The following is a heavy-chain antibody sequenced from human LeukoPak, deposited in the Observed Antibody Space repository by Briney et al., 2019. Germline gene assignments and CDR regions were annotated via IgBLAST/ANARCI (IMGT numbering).Heavy chain of an antibody. CDR1: GGSFSGYY. V-gene: IGHV4-34*01. D-gene: IGHD6-13*01. CDR3: ARGVAVYGSSWYRLGGYFDY. Sequence: SETLSLTCAVYGGSFSGYYWSWIRQPPGKGLEWIGEINHSGGTKYNPSLKNRVTISVDTSKNQFSLKLSSVTAADTAVYYCARGVAVYGSSWYRLGGYFDYWGQGTLVTVSS. J-gene: IGHJ4*02. CDR2: INHSGGT.